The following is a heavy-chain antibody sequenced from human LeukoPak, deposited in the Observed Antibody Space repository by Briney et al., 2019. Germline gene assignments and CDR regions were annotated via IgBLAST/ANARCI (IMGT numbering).Heavy chain of an antibody. CDR3: ARAGAYYDSSGYYLYAFDI. CDR1: GYTFTSYY. Sequence: GASVKVSCKASGYTFTSYYMHWVRQAPGQGLEWMGIINPSGGSTSYAQKFQGRVTMTRDTSTSTVYMELSGLRSEDTAVYYCARAGAYYDSSGYYLYAFDIWGQGTMVTVSS. J-gene: IGHJ3*02. CDR2: INPSGGST. V-gene: IGHV1-46*01. D-gene: IGHD3-22*01.